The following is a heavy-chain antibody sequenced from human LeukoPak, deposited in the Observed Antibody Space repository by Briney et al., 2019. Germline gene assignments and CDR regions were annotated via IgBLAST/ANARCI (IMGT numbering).Heavy chain of an antibody. D-gene: IGHD5-12*01. V-gene: IGHV1-8*01. CDR1: AYTFTSYD. J-gene: IGHJ4*02. CDR3: ARVSGFKRKDSFSY. Sequence: ASVKVSCKASAYTFTSYDINWVRQATGQGLEWMGWMNPNSGNTGYAQRFQGRVTMTRDNSISTAYMELSNLTSEDTAVYFCARVSGFKRKDSFSYWGQGTLVTVSS. CDR2: MNPNSGNT.